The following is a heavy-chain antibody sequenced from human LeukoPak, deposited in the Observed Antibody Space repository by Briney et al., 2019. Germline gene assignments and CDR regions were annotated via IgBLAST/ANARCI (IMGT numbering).Heavy chain of an antibody. J-gene: IGHJ3*02. V-gene: IGHV3-13*01. D-gene: IGHD1-26*01. CDR3: ARSIHTQWPGIDDDAFDI. Sequence: PGGSLRLSCAASGFTFSSYDMHWVRQATGKGLEWVSAIGTAGDTYYPGSVKGRFTISRENAKNSLYLQMNRLRAGDTAVYYCARSIHTQWPGIDDDAFDIWGQGTMVTVSS. CDR2: IGTAGDT. CDR1: GFTFSSYD.